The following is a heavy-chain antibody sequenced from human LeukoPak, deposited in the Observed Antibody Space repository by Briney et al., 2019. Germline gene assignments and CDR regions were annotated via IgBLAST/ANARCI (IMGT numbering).Heavy chain of an antibody. J-gene: IGHJ6*03. CDR2: MNPNSGNT. V-gene: IGHV1-8*02. CDR3: ARGQEYYYYYMDV. Sequence: GASVKVSCKASGGTFSSYAISWVRQAPGQGLEWMGWMNPNSGNTGYAQKFQGRVTMTRNTSISTAYMELSSLRSEDTAVYYCARGQEYYYYYMDVWGKGTTVTVSS. CDR1: GGTFSSYA.